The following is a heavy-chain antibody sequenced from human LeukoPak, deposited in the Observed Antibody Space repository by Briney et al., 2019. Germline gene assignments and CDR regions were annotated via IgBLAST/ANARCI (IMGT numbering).Heavy chain of an antibody. CDR1: GFTFSSYW. V-gene: IGHV3-7*01. CDR3: ARVRYDYRDWFDP. CDR2: IKQDGSEK. J-gene: IGHJ5*02. D-gene: IGHD4-11*01. Sequence: GGSLRLSCAASGFTFSSYWMSWVRQAPGKGLEWVANIKQDGSEKYYVDSVKGRFTISRDNAKNTLYLQMNSLRAEDTAVYYCARVRYDYRDWFDPWGQGTLVTVSS.